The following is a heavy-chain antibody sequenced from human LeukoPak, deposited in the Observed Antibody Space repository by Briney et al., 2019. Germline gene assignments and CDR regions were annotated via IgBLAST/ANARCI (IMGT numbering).Heavy chain of an antibody. J-gene: IGHJ3*02. CDR2: ISSSGSTI. D-gene: IGHD6-19*01. V-gene: IGHV3-11*01. CDR3: ARASDSSGWYVDAFDI. Sequence: GGSLRLSCAASGFTFSDYYMSWIRQAPGKGLEWVSYISSSGSTIYYADSVKGRFTISRDNAKNSLYLQMNSLRAEDTAVYYCARASDSSGWYVDAFDIWGQGTMVTVSS. CDR1: GFTFSDYY.